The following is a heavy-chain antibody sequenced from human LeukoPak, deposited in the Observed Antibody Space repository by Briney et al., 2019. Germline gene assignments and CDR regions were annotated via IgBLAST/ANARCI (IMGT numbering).Heavy chain of an antibody. D-gene: IGHD5-18*01. Sequence: VASVKVSCKASGFTFTSSAMQWVRQARGQRLEWIGWIVVGSGNTNYAQKFQERVTITRDMSTSTAYMELSSLRSEGTAVYYCASGGVTVYSYGPDYWGQGTLVAVSS. CDR2: IVVGSGNT. J-gene: IGHJ4*02. CDR1: GFTFTSSA. CDR3: ASGGVTVYSYGPDY. V-gene: IGHV1-58*02.